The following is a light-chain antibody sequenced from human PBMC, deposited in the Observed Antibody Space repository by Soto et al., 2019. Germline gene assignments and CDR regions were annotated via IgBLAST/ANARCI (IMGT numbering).Light chain of an antibody. CDR3: QQYGRSPWT. CDR1: QSVSSY. CDR2: DAS. V-gene: IGKV3-20*01. Sequence: EVVLTQSPDTLSLSPGERATLSCRASQSVSSYFAWYQQKPGQAPRLLIYDASSRATGIPDRFSGSGSGTDFTLTISRLEPEDFAVYYCQQYGRSPWTFGQGTKVDIK. J-gene: IGKJ1*01.